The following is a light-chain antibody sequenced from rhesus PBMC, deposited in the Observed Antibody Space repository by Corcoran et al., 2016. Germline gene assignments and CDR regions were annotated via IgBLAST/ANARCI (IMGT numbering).Light chain of an antibody. J-gene: IGKJ3*01. CDR1: QTLLHNNGHTY. Sequence: DILLTQTPLSLPITPGEPASISCRSNQTLLHNNGHTYLHWYLQKPGQSPKLLIYGGSKRASGVPYRFSGSGSGSDFTLTINKVEAGDAGVYYCQQAIDFPFTFGPGTKLDLK. CDR3: QQAIDFPFT. V-gene: IGKV2-72*01. CDR2: GGS.